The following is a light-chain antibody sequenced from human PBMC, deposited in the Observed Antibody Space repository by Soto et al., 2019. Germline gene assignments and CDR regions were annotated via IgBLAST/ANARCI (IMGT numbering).Light chain of an antibody. J-gene: IGLJ3*02. CDR1: SSDVGGYDF. CDR2: EVR. CDR3: SSHTSSSTLV. Sequence: QSVLTQPASVSGSPGQSITISCAGTSSDVGGYDFVSWYQLYPGKAPKLLLYEVRNRPSGVSNRFSGSKSGNTASLTISGLQAEDEADYYCSSHTSSSTLVFGGGTKVTVL. V-gene: IGLV2-14*01.